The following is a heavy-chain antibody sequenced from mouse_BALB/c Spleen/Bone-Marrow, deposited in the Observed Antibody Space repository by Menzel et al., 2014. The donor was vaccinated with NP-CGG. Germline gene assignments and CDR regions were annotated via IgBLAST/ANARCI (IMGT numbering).Heavy chain of an antibody. Sequence: EVQLVESGGGLVKSGGSLKLSCAASGFSFSNYGMSWVRQTPEKRLEWVATISGDGRYTFYSDSVKGRFTISGDNAKNNLYLQLSSLRSEDTALYYCARHAYYDQTEVSFVYWGQGTLVTVSA. CDR2: ISGDGRYT. CDR3: ARHAYYDQTEVSFVY. J-gene: IGHJ3*01. V-gene: IGHV5-9-2*01. CDR1: GFSFSNYG. D-gene: IGHD2-4*01.